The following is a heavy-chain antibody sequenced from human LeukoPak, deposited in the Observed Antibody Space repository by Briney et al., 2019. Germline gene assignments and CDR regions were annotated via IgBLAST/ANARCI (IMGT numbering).Heavy chain of an antibody. Sequence: QPGRSLRLSCAASGFTFSSYGMHWVRQAPGKGLGWVEVIWYDGSNKYYADSVKGRFPISRDNSKYTLYLQMNSLRAEDTAVYYCAREDSSGYYAWFDPWGQGTLVTVSS. V-gene: IGHV3-33*01. D-gene: IGHD3-22*01. J-gene: IGHJ5*02. CDR1: GFTFSSYG. CDR2: IWYDGSNK. CDR3: AREDSSGYYAWFDP.